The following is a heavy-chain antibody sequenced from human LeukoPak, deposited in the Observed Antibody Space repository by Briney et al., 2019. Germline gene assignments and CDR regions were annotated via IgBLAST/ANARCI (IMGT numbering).Heavy chain of an antibody. D-gene: IGHD3-10*01. CDR3: TRDPSPGSGSPVDF. CDR1: GYTFTSYG. J-gene: IGHJ4*02. CDR2: ISAYSGNT. V-gene: IGHV1-18*01. Sequence: ASVKVSCKASGYTFTSYGISWVQQAPGQGLEWMGWISAYSGNTNYAQNFQGRVTMTTDTSTTIAYMELRSLRSDDTAVYYCTRDPSPGSGSPVDFWGQGTLVTVSS.